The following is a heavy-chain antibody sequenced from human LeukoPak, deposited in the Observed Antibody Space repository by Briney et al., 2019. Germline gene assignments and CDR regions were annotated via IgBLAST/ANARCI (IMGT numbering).Heavy chain of an antibody. Sequence: ASVKVSCKASGYTFTAYYMHWVRQAPGQGLEWMEWINPNSGGTNYAQKFQGRVTMTRDTSISTAYMELSRLRSDDTAVYYCARDRVVVPAAFDYWGQGTLVTVSS. CDR2: INPNSGGT. D-gene: IGHD2-2*01. V-gene: IGHV1-2*02. CDR1: GYTFTAYY. CDR3: ARDRVVVPAAFDY. J-gene: IGHJ4*02.